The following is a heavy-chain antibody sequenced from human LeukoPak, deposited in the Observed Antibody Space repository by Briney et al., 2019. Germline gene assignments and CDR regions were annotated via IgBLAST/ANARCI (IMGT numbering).Heavy chain of an antibody. CDR2: ISSSSSYI. D-gene: IGHD3-22*01. J-gene: IGHJ4*02. CDR3: AKDVVGSSGYYVY. V-gene: IGHV3-21*04. Sequence: GGSLRLSCAASGFTFIRYSMNWVRQAPGKGLEWVSSISSSSSYIHYADSVKGRFTISRDNSKNTLYLQMNSLRAEDTAVYYCAKDVVGSSGYYVYWGQGALVTVSS. CDR1: GFTFIRYS.